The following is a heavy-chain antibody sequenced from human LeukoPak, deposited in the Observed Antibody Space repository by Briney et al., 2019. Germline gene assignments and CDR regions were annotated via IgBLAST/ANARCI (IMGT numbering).Heavy chain of an antibody. D-gene: IGHD1-14*01. CDR3: TRYNNDHFDY. CDR2: IAYEGSRA. Sequence: GRALGLSLAGPGFTFEGYGLHLVRPTPGKGPEWVAVIAYEGSRAFYADSVKGRFTISRDNSKNTMSVQMDDLRAEDTAVYYCTRYNNDHFDYWGQGTLVTVSS. CDR1: GFTFEGYG. V-gene: IGHV3-33*01. J-gene: IGHJ4*02.